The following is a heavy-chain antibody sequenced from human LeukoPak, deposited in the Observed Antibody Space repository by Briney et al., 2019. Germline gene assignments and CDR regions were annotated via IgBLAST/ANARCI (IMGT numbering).Heavy chain of an antibody. Sequence: GGSLRLSCAASGFTFSSYWMSWVRQAPGKGLEWVANIKKDGSEKYYVDSVKGRFTISRDNAEKSLYLQMNSLGAEDTAVYYCARHLSGITGYTYGRGIDYWGQGTLLTVSS. CDR3: ARHLSGITGYTYGRGIDY. D-gene: IGHD5-18*01. V-gene: IGHV3-7*01. J-gene: IGHJ4*02. CDR1: GFTFSSYW. CDR2: IKKDGSEK.